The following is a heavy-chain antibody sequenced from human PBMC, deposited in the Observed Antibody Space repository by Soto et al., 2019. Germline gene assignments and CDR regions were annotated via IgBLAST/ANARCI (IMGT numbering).Heavy chain of an antibody. J-gene: IGHJ4*02. V-gene: IGHV3-48*01. D-gene: IGHD3-10*01. CDR3: ARDPNYGFARHVDY. CDR1: GFSFSGYS. CDR2: ISGSGSAT. Sequence: EVQLVESGGGLAQPGGSLRLSCAASGFSFSGYSMNWVRQAPGKGLEWLSHISGSGSATYYADSVKGRFTISRDNAKNSLYLQLNSLRVEDTALYYCARDPNYGFARHVDYWGQGTLVTVAS.